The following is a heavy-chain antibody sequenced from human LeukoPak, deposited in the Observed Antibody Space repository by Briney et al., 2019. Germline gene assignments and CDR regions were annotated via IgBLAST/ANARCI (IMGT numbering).Heavy chain of an antibody. D-gene: IGHD3-10*01. Sequence: AGSLRLSCAASGFTFSTYSMNWVRQAPGKGLEWVSHIDSSSSTIYYADSVKGRFTISRDNAKNSLYLQMNSLRAEDTAAYYCARGVGHMVRGHYYMDVWGKGTTVTVSS. CDR1: GFTFSTYS. CDR3: ARGVGHMVRGHYYMDV. J-gene: IGHJ6*03. CDR2: IDSSSSTI. V-gene: IGHV3-48*04.